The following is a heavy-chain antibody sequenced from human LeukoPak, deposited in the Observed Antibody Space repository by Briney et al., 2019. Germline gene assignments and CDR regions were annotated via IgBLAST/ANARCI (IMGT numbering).Heavy chain of an antibody. D-gene: IGHD6-13*01. CDR2: IWYDGSNK. V-gene: IGHV3-33*01. J-gene: IGHJ6*02. CDR3: ARDRTPMGSSWYDYYYGMDV. Sequence: PGGSLRLSCAASGFTFSSYGMHWIRQAPGKGLERVAVIWYDGSNKYYADSVKGRFTISRDNSKNTLYLQMNSLRAEDTAVYYCARDRTPMGSSWYDYYYGMDVWGQGTTVTVSS. CDR1: GFTFSSYG.